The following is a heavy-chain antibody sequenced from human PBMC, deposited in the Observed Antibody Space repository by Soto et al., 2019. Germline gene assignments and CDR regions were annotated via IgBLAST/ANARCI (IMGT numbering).Heavy chain of an antibody. V-gene: IGHV4-34*01. D-gene: IGHD1-1*01. Sequence: SETLSLTCAVYGGSFSGYYWSWIRQPPGKGLEWIGEINHSGSTNYNPSLKSRVTISVDTSKNQFSLKLSSVTAADTAVYYCGRGVELEPFDYWGQGTLVTVSS. CDR1: GGSFSGYY. CDR3: GRGVELEPFDY. J-gene: IGHJ4*02. CDR2: INHSGST.